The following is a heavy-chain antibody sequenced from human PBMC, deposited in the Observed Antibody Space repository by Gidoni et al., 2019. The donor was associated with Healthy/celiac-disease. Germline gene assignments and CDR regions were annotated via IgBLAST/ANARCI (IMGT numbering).Heavy chain of an antibody. V-gene: IGHV4-39*01. CDR3: ARHKNDDFWSGTDYYYYYGMDV. D-gene: IGHD3-3*01. CDR2: IYYSGST. J-gene: IGHJ6*02. Sequence: QLQLQESGPGLVKPSETLSLTCTVSGGSISSSSYYWGWIRQPPGKGLEWIGSIYYSGSTYYNPSLKSRVTISVDTSKNQFSLKLSSVTAADTAVYYCARHKNDDFWSGTDYYYYYGMDVWGQGTTVTVSS. CDR1: GGSISSSSYY.